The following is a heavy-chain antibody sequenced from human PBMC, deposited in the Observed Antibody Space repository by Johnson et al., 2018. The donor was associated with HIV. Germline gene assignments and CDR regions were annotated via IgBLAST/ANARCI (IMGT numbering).Heavy chain of an antibody. CDR2: ISGSGGST. V-gene: IGHV3-23*04. Sequence: MQLVESGGGVVRPGGSLRLSCAASGFTFGDYAMSWVRQAPGKGLEWVSAISGSGGSTYYADSVKGRFTISRDNSKNTLYLQMNSLRGDDTAVYYCARAVDILAGPDALDIWGQGTLVTVSS. D-gene: IGHD3-9*01. CDR1: GFTFGDYA. J-gene: IGHJ3*02. CDR3: ARAVDILAGPDALDI.